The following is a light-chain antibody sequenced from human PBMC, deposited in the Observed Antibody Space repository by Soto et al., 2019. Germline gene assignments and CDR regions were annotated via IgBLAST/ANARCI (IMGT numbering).Light chain of an antibody. V-gene: IGLV2-8*01. J-gene: IGLJ1*01. CDR2: EVN. CDR1: SSDVGGYNY. Sequence: QSALTQPPSASGSPGQSVAISCTGTSSDVGGYNYVSWYQQHPGKAPKLMIYEVNKRPSGVPDRFSGSKSGNTASLTVSRLHAEDEADYYCSSYAGSSNVFGTGTKVTVL. CDR3: SSYAGSSNV.